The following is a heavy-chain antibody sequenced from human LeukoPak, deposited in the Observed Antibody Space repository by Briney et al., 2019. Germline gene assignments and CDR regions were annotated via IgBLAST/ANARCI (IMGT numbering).Heavy chain of an antibody. Sequence: ASVKVSCKASGNTFTDYYMHWVRQAPGQGLEWMGWINPSSGGTNYAQKFQGRVTVTRDTSISTAYMDLSRLRSDDTAVYYCARAGVWDYSDSSGYHNAAFDIWGQGTMVTVSS. J-gene: IGHJ3*02. CDR1: GNTFTDYY. V-gene: IGHV1-2*02. D-gene: IGHD3-22*01. CDR2: INPSSGGT. CDR3: ARAGVWDYSDSSGYHNAAFDI.